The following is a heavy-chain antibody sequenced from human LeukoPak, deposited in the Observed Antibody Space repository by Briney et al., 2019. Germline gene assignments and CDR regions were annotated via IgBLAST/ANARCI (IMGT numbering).Heavy chain of an antibody. Sequence: SETLSLTCTVSGYSISSGYYGGWIRQPPGKGLEWIGNIYHSGSTYYNPSLKSRVTISVDTSKNQFSLKLSSVTAADTAVYYCARDTSLDYDFWSGDAFDIWGQGTMVTVSS. CDR3: ARDTSLDYDFWSGDAFDI. D-gene: IGHD3-3*01. J-gene: IGHJ3*02. CDR1: GYSISSGYY. V-gene: IGHV4-38-2*02. CDR2: IYHSGST.